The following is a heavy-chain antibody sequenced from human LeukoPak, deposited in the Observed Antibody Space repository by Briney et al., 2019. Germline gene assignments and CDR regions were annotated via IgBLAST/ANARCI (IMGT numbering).Heavy chain of an antibody. V-gene: IGHV1-69*13. CDR3: ASTSGIHCSGGSCYSHYFDY. D-gene: IGHD2-15*01. Sequence: GASVKVSCKASGYTFTSYGISWVRQAPGQGLEWMGGIIPIFGTANYAQKFQGRVTITADESTSTAYMELSSLRSEDTAVYYCASTSGIHCSGGSCYSHYFDYWGQGTLVTVSS. CDR2: IIPIFGTA. J-gene: IGHJ4*02. CDR1: GYTFTSYG.